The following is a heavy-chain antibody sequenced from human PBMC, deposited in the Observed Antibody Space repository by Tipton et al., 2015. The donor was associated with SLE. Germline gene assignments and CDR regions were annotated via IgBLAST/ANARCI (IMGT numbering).Heavy chain of an antibody. V-gene: IGHV4-4*07. J-gene: IGHJ4*02. CDR3: ARGVAERLGLDF. CDR2: IYSSGST. CDR1: GGSISSYY. Sequence: TLSLTCTVSGGSISSYYWSWIRQPAGKGLEWIGRIYSSGSTNYNPSLKSRVTMSVDTSKNQFSLKLSSVTAADTALYFCARGVAERLGLDFWGQGSLVTVSS. D-gene: IGHD6-19*01.